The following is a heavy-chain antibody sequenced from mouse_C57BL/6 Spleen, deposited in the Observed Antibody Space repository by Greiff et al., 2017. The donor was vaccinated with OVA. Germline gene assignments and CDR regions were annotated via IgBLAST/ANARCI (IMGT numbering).Heavy chain of an antibody. CDR2: ISYDGSN. V-gene: IGHV3-6*01. D-gene: IGHD2-3*01. CDR3: ARGDGYPWFAY. CDR1: GYSITSGYY. J-gene: IGHJ3*01. Sequence: VQLQQSGPGLVKPSQSLSLTCSVTGYSITSGYYWNWIRQFPGNKLEWMGYISYDGSNNYNPSLKNRISITRDTSKNQFFLKLNSVTTEDTATYYCARGDGYPWFAYWGQGTLVTVSA.